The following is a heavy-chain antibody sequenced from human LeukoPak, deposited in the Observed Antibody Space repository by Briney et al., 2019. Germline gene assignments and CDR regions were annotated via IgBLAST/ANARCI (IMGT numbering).Heavy chain of an antibody. CDR3: AKAQGGIVGTRRYFDY. V-gene: IGHV3-23*01. CDR1: VVTLTIDT. D-gene: IGHD1-26*01. J-gene: IGHJ4*02. CDR2: ISVSGGGT. Sequence: PLGALRLSSAPSVVTLTIDTTSSVRQRPGGGLEWGSGISVSGGGTYYADSVRGRFTISRDNSKNTFYLQMNSLRAEDTAVYYCAKAQGGIVGTRRYFDYWGQGTLVTVSS.